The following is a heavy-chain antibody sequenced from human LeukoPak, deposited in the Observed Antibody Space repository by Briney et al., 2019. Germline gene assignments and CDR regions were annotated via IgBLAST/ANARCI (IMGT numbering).Heavy chain of an antibody. V-gene: IGHV3-33*01. CDR2: ISYDGNDR. J-gene: IGHJ4*02. Sequence: GGSLRLSCAASGFTFSNYGMHWVRQAPGKGLEWVSIISYDGNDRYYGDSVRGRFTISRDNSKNTVDLQMDSLRADDTAVNYCARDPNEGGEGGHYGAACWGRGGLVRVS. CDR1: GFTFSNYG. CDR3: ARDPNEGGEGGHYGAAC. D-gene: IGHD3-16*01.